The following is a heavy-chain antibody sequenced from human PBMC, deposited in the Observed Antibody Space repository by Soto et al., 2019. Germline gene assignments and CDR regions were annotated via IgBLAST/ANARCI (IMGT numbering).Heavy chain of an antibody. CDR3: ARAPAPRKSLGGGMDV. J-gene: IGHJ6*02. CDR1: GYTFTSYG. Sequence: QVPLVQSGAEVKKPGASVKVSCKASGYTFTSYGISWVRQAPGQGLEWMGWISAYNGNTNYAQKLQGRVTMTTDTSTSTAYMELRSLRSDDTAVYYCARAPAPRKSLGGGMDVWGQGTTVTVSS. CDR2: ISAYNGNT. V-gene: IGHV1-18*01.